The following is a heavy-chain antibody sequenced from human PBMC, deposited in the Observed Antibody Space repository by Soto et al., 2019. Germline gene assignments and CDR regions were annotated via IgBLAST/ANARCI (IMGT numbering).Heavy chain of an antibody. J-gene: IGHJ4*02. V-gene: IGHV1-8*01. CDR1: GYTFTSYD. Sequence: QVQLVQSGAEVKKPGASVKVSCKASGYTFTSYDINWVRQATGQGLEWMGWMNPNSGNTGYAQKYQRRATKTRNTSLSTAYRVLSSLRSKGTAEYYCASERSGNFDYWGQGTQVTVSS. CDR3: ASERSGNFDY. D-gene: IGHD3-3*01. CDR2: MNPNSGNT.